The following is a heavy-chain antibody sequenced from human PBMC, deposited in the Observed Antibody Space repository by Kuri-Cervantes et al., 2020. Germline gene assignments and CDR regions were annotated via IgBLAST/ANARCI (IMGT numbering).Heavy chain of an antibody. CDR2: ISGSGGST. CDR1: GSTFSSYA. CDR3: AKSYFGVAATSDY. V-gene: IGHV3-23*01. Sequence: GGSLRLSCAASGSTFSSYAMSWVRQAPGKGLEWVSAISGSGGSTYYEDSVKGRFTISRDNSKNTLYLQMNSLRAEDTAVYYCAKSYFGVAATSDYWGQGTLVTVSS. D-gene: IGHD3-10*01. J-gene: IGHJ4*02.